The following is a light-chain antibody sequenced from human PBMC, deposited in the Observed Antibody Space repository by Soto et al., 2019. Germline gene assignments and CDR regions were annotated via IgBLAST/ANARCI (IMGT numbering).Light chain of an antibody. CDR3: QQRSNWPRLT. CDR1: QSVRSN. Sequence: EIVMTQSPATLSVSPGEGVTLSCRAGQSVRSNLAWYQQKPGQAPRLLIYDASNRATGIPARFSGSGSGTDFTLTISSLEPEDFAVYYCQQRSNWPRLTFGGGTKVDI. CDR2: DAS. V-gene: IGKV3-11*01. J-gene: IGKJ4*01.